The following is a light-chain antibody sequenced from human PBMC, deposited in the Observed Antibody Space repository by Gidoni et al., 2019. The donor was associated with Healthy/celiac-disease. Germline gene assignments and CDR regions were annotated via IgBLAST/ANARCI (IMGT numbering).Light chain of an antibody. CDR1: QSVSSSY. V-gene: IGKV3-20*01. J-gene: IGKJ3*01. Sequence: PGERATLSCRASQSVSSSYLAWYQQKPGQAPRLLIYGASSRATGIPDRFSGSGSGTDFTLTISRLEPEDFAVYYCQQYGSSPFTFGPGTKVDIK. CDR3: QQYGSSPFT. CDR2: GAS.